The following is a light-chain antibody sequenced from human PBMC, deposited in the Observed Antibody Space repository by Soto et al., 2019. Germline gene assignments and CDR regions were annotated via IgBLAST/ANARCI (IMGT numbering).Light chain of an antibody. Sequence: QSALTQPASVSGSPGQTISISCTGTSSDVGKYNLVSWYQQHPGKAPKLMIYEASKRPSGVSGRFSGSKSGNTASLTISGLQAEDEADYYCCSFTSSNTHVFGTGTKLTVL. CDR3: CSFTSSNTHV. V-gene: IGLV2-23*01. CDR1: SSDVGKYNL. CDR2: EAS. J-gene: IGLJ1*01.